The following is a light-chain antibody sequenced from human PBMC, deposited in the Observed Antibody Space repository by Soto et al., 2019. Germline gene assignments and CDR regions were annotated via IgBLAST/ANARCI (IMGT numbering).Light chain of an antibody. J-gene: IGKJ1*01. V-gene: IGKV3-15*01. CDR2: GAS. CDR3: YQYNDWPPA. Sequence: EIVMTQSPATVSVSPGERVTLSCRASQSVSNNLAWYQQKPGQAPRLLMFGASTRATGIPGRVSGSGYGRGFTLTISSLQSEDFAVYYCYQYNDWPPAFGQGTKVEVK. CDR1: QSVSNN.